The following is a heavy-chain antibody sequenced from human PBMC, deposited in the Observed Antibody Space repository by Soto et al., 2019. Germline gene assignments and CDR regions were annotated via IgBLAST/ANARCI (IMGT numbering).Heavy chain of an antibody. V-gene: IGHV1-69*13. CDR2: IIPIFGKA. D-gene: IGHD3-16*01. J-gene: IGHJ5*01. Sequence: SVPVSAKASARTFTNYAVTWVRQAPGQRLEWMGSIIPIFGKANYAQKFQGRVTITAGEFTSTAYLELSNRRSEDTAVYYCARTAYSSMTTRWFDCWGQGTLVTVSS. CDR3: ARTAYSSMTTRWFDC. CDR1: ARTFTNYA.